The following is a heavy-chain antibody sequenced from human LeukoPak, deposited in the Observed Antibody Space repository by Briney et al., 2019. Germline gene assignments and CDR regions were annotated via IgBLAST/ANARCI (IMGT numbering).Heavy chain of an antibody. CDR3: ASGPSYSGSNEYFDS. V-gene: IGHV7-4-1*02. J-gene: IGHJ4*02. D-gene: IGHD1-26*01. CDR2: INTNTGNP. Sequence: GASVKVSCKASGYTFTGYYMHWVRQAPGQGLEWMGWINTNTGNPTYAQDYTGRFVFSLDTSVSTTYLQISRLKAEDTAVYYCASGPSYSGSNEYFDSWGQGTLVTASS. CDR1: GYTFTGYY.